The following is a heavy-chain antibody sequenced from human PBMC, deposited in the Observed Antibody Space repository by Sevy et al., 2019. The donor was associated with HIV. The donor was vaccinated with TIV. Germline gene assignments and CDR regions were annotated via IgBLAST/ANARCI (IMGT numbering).Heavy chain of an antibody. J-gene: IGHJ4*02. D-gene: IGHD3-9*01. CDR1: GFAFSSYW. CDR3: AKDFDWPSGY. CDR2: IDPDGSRT. V-gene: IGHV3-74*01. Sequence: GESLKISCEASGFAFSSYWMHWVRQVPGKGLVWVSRIDPDGSRTSYVDSVKGRFTISRDNAKNTLYLQMNSLRGEDTALYYCAKDFDWPSGYWGQGTLVTVSS.